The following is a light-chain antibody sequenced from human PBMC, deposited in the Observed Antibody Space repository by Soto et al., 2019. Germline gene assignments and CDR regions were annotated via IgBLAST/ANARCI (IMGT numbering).Light chain of an antibody. Sequence: DIQMTQSPSSVSASVEDRVIITCRASQGISSWLSWYQKKPGEAPNLLIYAASRLQRGVPSRFSGSGSGTDFTLTISSLQPEDFATYYCQQADTFPLTFGGGTKVEIK. CDR3: QQADTFPLT. CDR1: QGISSW. J-gene: IGKJ4*01. V-gene: IGKV1D-12*01. CDR2: AAS.